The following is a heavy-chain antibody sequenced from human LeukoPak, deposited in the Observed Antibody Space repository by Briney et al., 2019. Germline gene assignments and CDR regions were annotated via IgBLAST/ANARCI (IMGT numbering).Heavy chain of an antibody. CDR1: GFTFSSYS. CDR3: ARGGYCSSTSCYRAYYYGMDV. V-gene: IGHV3-21*01. Sequence: GGSLRLSCAASGFTFSSYSMNWVRQAPGKGLEWVSSISSSSSYIYYADSVKGRFTISRDNAKNSLYLQMNSLRAEDTAVYYCARGGYCSSTSCYRAYYYGMDVWGQGTTVTVSS. CDR2: ISSSSSYI. J-gene: IGHJ6*02. D-gene: IGHD2-2*02.